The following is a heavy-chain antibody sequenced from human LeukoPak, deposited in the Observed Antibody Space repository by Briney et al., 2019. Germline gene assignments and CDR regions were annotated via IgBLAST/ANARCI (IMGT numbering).Heavy chain of an antibody. V-gene: IGHV1-18*01. CDR1: GYTFTSYG. Sequence: ASVKVSCKASGYTFTSYGISWVRQAPGQGLEWMGWISAYNGNTNYAQKLQGRVTMTTDTSTSTAYMELRSLRSDDTAVYYCARGDTMVRGDETRVFDYWGQGTLVTVSS. D-gene: IGHD3-10*01. J-gene: IGHJ4*02. CDR3: ARGDTMVRGDETRVFDY. CDR2: ISAYNGNT.